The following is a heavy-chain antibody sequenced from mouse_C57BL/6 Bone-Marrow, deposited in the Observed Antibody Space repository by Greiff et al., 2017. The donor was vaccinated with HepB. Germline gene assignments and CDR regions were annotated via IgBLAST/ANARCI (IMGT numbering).Heavy chain of an antibody. Sequence: EVQLQQSGPELVKPGASVKISCKASGYTFTDYYMNWVKQSHGKSLEWIGDINPNNGGTSYNQKFKGKATLTVDKSSSTAYMELRSLTSEDSAVYYCARKGGHWYFDVWGTGTTVTVSS. CDR1: GYTFTDYY. CDR3: ARKGGHWYFDV. CDR2: INPNNGGT. J-gene: IGHJ1*03. V-gene: IGHV1-26*01.